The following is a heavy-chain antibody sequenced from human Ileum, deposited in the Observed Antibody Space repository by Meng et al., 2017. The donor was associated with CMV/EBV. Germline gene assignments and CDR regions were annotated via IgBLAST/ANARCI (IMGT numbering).Heavy chain of an antibody. Sequence: GESLKISCTASGFTFSTYWMSWVRQTPAKGLEWLAQIKDDGNEKYYVDSVRGRFTISRDNAKNSLYLQMNSLRAEDTAVYYCARDYDRSLDFDYWGQGTRVTVSS. CDR1: GFTFSTYW. D-gene: IGHD3-9*01. CDR3: ARDYDRSLDFDY. V-gene: IGHV3-7*01. J-gene: IGHJ4*02. CDR2: IKDDGNEK.